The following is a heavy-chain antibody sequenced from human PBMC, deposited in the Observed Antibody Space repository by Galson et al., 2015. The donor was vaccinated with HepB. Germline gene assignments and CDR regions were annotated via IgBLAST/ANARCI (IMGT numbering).Heavy chain of an antibody. V-gene: IGHV3-48*03. J-gene: IGHJ4*02. CDR1: GFTFSSYE. CDR2: ISSSGSTI. CDR3: ARDQGRVDYFDY. Sequence: SLRLSCAASGFTFSSYEMNWVRQAPGKGLEWVSYISSSGSTIYYADSVKGRFTISRDNAKNSLYLQMNSLRAEDTAVYYCARDQGRVDYFDYWGRGTLVTVSS. D-gene: IGHD2-15*01.